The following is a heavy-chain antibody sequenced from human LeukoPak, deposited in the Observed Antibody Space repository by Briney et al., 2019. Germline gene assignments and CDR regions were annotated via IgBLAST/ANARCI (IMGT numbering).Heavy chain of an antibody. CDR1: GGSISSYY. J-gene: IGHJ4*02. D-gene: IGHD3-22*01. CDR2: IYYSGST. CDR3: ARGSGGYLSLGVDY. Sequence: SETLSLTCTVSGGSISSYYWSWIRQPPGKGLEWIGYIYYSGSTNYSPSLKSRVTMSIDTSRNQFSLKLSSVTAADTAVYYCARGSGGYLSLGVDYWGQGTLVTVSS. V-gene: IGHV4-59*01.